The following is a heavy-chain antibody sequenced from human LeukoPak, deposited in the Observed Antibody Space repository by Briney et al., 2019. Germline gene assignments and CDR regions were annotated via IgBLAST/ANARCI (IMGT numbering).Heavy chain of an antibody. J-gene: IGHJ3*02. V-gene: IGHV3-30-3*01. CDR2: ISYDGSNK. Sequence: GSLRLSCAASGFTFSSYAMHWVRQAPGKGLGGVAVISYDGSNKYYADSVKGRFTISRDNSKNTLYLQMNSLRAEDTAVYYCAKQSPYGDYDPVAFDIWGQGTMVTVSS. CDR3: AKQSPYGDYDPVAFDI. D-gene: IGHD4-17*01. CDR1: GFTFSSYA.